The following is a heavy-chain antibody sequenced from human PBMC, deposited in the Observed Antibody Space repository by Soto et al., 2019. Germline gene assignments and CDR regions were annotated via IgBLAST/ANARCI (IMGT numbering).Heavy chain of an antibody. V-gene: IGHV1-18*01. CDR2: ISAYNGKT. CDR1: GYTFTSYG. Sequence: QVQLVQSGAEVKKPGASVKVSCKASGYTFTSYGISWVRQAPGQGLEWMGWISAYNGKTNYAQKLQGRVTMTTDTSTSTDYMELRSLRSDDTAVYYCARDRDFWSGYYASPLGYWGQGTLVTVSS. D-gene: IGHD3-3*01. J-gene: IGHJ4*02. CDR3: ARDRDFWSGYYASPLGY.